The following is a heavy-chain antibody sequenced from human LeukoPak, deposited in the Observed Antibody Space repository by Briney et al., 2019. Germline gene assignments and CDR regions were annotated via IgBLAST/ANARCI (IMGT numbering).Heavy chain of an antibody. Sequence: PGGSLRLSCAASGFTFSSYSMNLVRQAPGKGLEWVSSISSSSSNIYYADTVKGRFTISRDNAKNSLYLQMNSLRAEDTAVYYCARDRDIVRGVIDYWGQGTLVTVSS. D-gene: IGHD3-10*01. CDR2: ISSSSSNI. CDR1: GFTFSSYS. J-gene: IGHJ4*02. V-gene: IGHV3-21*01. CDR3: ARDRDIVRGVIDY.